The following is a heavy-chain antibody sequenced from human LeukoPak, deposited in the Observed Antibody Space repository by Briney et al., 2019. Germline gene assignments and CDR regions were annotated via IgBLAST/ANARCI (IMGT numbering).Heavy chain of an antibody. CDR1: GFPFSSYG. Sequence: PGGSLRLSCAESGFPFSSYGMKWVRQAPGKGLEWVAFMQYDGSNKFYADSVKGRFTISRDNSKNTLYLQMNSLRGEDTAVYYCAKTYSGSWYGSPKPYFDYWGQGTLVTASS. CDR3: AKTYSGSWYGSPKPYFDY. D-gene: IGHD6-13*01. CDR2: MQYDGSNK. J-gene: IGHJ4*02. V-gene: IGHV3-30*02.